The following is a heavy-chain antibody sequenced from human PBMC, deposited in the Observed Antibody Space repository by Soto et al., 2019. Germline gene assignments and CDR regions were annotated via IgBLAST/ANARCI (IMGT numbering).Heavy chain of an antibody. J-gene: IGHJ6*02. V-gene: IGHV4-59*01. CDR1: GGDISGNY. CDR2: IYGSGST. CDR3: ARKRNYYYGMDV. Sequence: LSLTCSVSGGDISGNYWSWIRQPPGKGLEWIGYIYGSGSTKYSPSLKSRVTISADTSKNQISLKLTSVTAADTADYFCARKRNYYYGMDVWGQGTTVTVSS.